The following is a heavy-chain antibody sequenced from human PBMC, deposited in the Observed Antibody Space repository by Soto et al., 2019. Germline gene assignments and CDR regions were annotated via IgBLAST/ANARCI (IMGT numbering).Heavy chain of an antibody. J-gene: IGHJ3*02. CDR2: INAGNGNT. CDR3: ARVYYDSGGYGVAFAI. Sequence: ASVKVSCKTSGYTFTRYPIHWVRQAPGQRLEWMGWINAGNGNTEYSQNFQGRVTISRDTSASTTYMELSSLRSEDTAVYSCARVYYDSGGYGVAFAIWGQGTMVTVSS. D-gene: IGHD3-22*01. CDR1: GYTFTRYP. V-gene: IGHV1-3*01.